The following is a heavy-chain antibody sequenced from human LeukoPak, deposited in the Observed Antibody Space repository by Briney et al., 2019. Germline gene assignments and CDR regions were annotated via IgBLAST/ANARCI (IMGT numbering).Heavy chain of an antibody. Sequence: ASVKVSCKASGYTFTSYGISWVRQAPGQGPEWMGWISAYNGNTNYAQKLQGRVTKTTDTSTSTAYMELRSLRSDDTAVYYCAGMIYCSSTSCQYNWFDPWGQGTLATVSS. CDR2: ISAYNGNT. V-gene: IGHV1-18*01. D-gene: IGHD2-2*01. CDR3: AGMIYCSSTSCQYNWFDP. CDR1: GYTFTSYG. J-gene: IGHJ5*02.